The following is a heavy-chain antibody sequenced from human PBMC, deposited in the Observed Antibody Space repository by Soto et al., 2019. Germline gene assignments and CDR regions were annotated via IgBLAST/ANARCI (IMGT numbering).Heavy chain of an antibody. Sequence: EVQLVESGGGLVKPGGSLRLSCAASGFTFSSYSMNWVRQAPGKGLEWVSSISSSSSYIYYADSLKGRFTISRDNAKNSLYLQMNSLRAEDTAVYYCARAPELGYCSGGSCYWFDPWGQGTLVTVSS. D-gene: IGHD2-15*01. CDR1: GFTFSSYS. V-gene: IGHV3-21*01. J-gene: IGHJ5*02. CDR3: ARAPELGYCSGGSCYWFDP. CDR2: ISSSSSYI.